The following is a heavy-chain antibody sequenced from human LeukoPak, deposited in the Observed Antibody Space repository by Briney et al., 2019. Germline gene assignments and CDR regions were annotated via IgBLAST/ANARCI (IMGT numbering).Heavy chain of an antibody. J-gene: IGHJ3*02. CDR1: GGSISSYY. Sequence: SETLSLTCTVSGGSISSYYWSWIRQPPGKGLEWIGYIYYSGSTNYNPSLKSRVTISVDTSKNQFSLKLSSVTAADTAVYYCARVGDYYDSRNAFDIWGQGTMVTVSS. CDR2: IYYSGST. D-gene: IGHD3-22*01. CDR3: ARVGDYYDSRNAFDI. V-gene: IGHV4-59*12.